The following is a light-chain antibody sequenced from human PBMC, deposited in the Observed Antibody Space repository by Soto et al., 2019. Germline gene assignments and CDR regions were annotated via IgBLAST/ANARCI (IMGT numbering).Light chain of an antibody. CDR3: SSYRDINNQVV. Sequence: QSVLTQPASVSGSPGHSITVSCTGASNDVGNYNYVSWYQQHPGNAPKLLIYDVSNRPSGVSARFSGSKSGNTASLSISGLQAEDEADYFCSSYRDINNQVVFGGGTKLTVL. J-gene: IGLJ2*01. CDR2: DVS. CDR1: SNDVGNYNY. V-gene: IGLV2-14*03.